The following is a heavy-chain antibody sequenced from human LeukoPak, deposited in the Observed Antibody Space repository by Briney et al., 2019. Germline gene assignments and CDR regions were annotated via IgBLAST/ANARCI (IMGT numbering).Heavy chain of an antibody. CDR1: GGSISSGGYY. CDR3: ARDPLYRVGATQGAFDI. J-gene: IGHJ3*02. V-gene: IGHV4-31*03. CDR2: TYYSGST. D-gene: IGHD1-26*01. Sequence: SETLSLTCTVSGGSISSGGYYWSWIRQHPGKGLEWIGYTYYSGSTYYNPSLKSRVTISVDTSKNQFSLKLSSVTAADTAVYYCARDPLYRVGATQGAFDIWGQGTMVTVSS.